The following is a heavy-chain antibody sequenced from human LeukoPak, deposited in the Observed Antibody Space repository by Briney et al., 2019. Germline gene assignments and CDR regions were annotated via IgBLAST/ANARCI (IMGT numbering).Heavy chain of an antibody. V-gene: IGHV4-59*08. CDR3: ARQRNDVGGFYIDY. CDR2: IHNSGAT. J-gene: IGHJ4*02. CDR1: GGSIGSYY. Sequence: KPSETLSLTCTVSGGSIGSYYWSWIRQSPGKGLSWIGYIHNSGATSYNPSLKSRVTISVDSSKNQFSLKLGSVTASDTAVYYCARQRNDVGGFYIDYWGQGTLVTISS. D-gene: IGHD4-23*01.